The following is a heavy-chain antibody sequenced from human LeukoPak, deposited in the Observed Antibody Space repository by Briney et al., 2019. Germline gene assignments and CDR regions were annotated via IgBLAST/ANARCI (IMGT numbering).Heavy chain of an antibody. V-gene: IGHV5-51*01. CDR3: ARLKGSVTTYYYYYMDV. CDR1: GYSFTSYW. CDR2: IYPGDSDT. J-gene: IGHJ6*03. D-gene: IGHD4-11*01. Sequence: GESLKISCKGSGYSFTSYWIGWVRQMPGKGLEWMGIIYPGDSDTRYSPSFQGQVATSADKSISTAYLQWSSLKASDTAMYYCARLKGSVTTYYYYYMDVWGKGTTVTVSS.